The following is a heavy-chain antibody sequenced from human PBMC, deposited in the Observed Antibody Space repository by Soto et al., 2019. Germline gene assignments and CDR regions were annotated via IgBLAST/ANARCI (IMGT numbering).Heavy chain of an antibody. J-gene: IGHJ6*02. Sequence: TSETLSLTCAVYGGSFSAYHWSWVRQPPGKGLEWIGEIIHSESTKYNPSLKSRVTISVDTSKNQFSLKLSSVTAADTAVYYCARQRPTDGRWEFANYYGIDVWGQGTPVTVSS. V-gene: IGHV4-34*12. CDR2: IIHSEST. D-gene: IGHD1-26*01. CDR3: ARQRPTDGRWEFANYYGIDV. CDR1: GGSFSAYH.